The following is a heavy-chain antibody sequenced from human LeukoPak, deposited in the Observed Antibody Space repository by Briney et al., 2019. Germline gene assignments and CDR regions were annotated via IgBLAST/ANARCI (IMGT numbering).Heavy chain of an antibody. V-gene: IGHV3-48*03. Sequence: GGSLRLFCAASGFTFSNYEMIWVRQAPGKGLEWVSYIDSSGGTVNFADSGKGRFTVSRDNAQNSLYLQMNSLRGDDTAVYYCARDAGGSAWSGGFDYWGQGALVTVSS. J-gene: IGHJ4*02. CDR3: ARDAGGSAWSGGFDY. CDR2: IDSSGGTV. CDR1: GFTFSNYE. D-gene: IGHD6-19*01.